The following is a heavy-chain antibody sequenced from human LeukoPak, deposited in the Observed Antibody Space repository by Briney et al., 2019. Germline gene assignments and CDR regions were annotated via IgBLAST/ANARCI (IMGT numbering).Heavy chain of an antibody. J-gene: IGHJ4*02. V-gene: IGHV3-11*01. CDR2: ISNSGSLK. D-gene: IGHD1-26*01. CDR3: ARNEGSF. CDR1: GFTFSDHY. Sequence: GGSLRLSCAAPGFTFSDHYMSWFRQAPGKGLEWVSYISNSGSLKYYADSVKGRFTISRDNAKNSLYLQMNNLRAEETAVYYCARNEGSFWGQGTLVTVSS.